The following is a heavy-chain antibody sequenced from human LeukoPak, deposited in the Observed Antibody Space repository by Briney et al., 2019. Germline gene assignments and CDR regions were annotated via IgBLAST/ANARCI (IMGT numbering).Heavy chain of an antibody. D-gene: IGHD1-14*01. CDR2: IGGSGGST. V-gene: IGHV3-23*01. CDR1: GFTFTSNA. J-gene: IGHJ4*02. CDR3: AKESPSYREFDY. Sequence: GGSLRLSCAPSGFTFTSNAMSWVRQAPGKGREWVSAIGGSGGSTYYADSVKGRFTISRDNSKNTLYLQMNSLRAEDTAVYYCAKESPSYREFDYWGQGTLVTVSS.